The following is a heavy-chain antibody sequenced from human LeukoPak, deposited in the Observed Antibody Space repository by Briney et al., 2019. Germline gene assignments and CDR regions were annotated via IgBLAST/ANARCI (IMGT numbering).Heavy chain of an antibody. D-gene: IGHD6-13*01. CDR3: ARSEQQYLGY. J-gene: IGHJ4*02. CDR2: IYYSGST. Sequence: SETLSLTCTVSGGSISSSSYYWGWIRQPPGKGLEWIGSIYYSGSTYYNPSLKSRVTISVDTSKNQFSLKLSSVTAADTAVYYCARSEQQYLGYWGQGTLVTVSS. V-gene: IGHV4-39*01. CDR1: GGSISSSSYY.